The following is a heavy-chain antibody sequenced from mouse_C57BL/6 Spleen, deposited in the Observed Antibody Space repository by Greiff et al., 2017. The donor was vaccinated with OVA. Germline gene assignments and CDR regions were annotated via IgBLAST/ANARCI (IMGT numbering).Heavy chain of an antibody. V-gene: IGHV1-50*01. Sequence: QVQLQQPGAELVKPGASVKLSCKASGYTFTSYWMQWVKQRPGQGLEWIGEIDPSASYTNYNQKFKGKATLTVDTSSSTAYLQLSSLTSEDSAVYYCADYGSSRYAMDYWGQGTSVTVSS. CDR1: GYTFTSYW. D-gene: IGHD1-1*01. CDR2: IDPSASYT. J-gene: IGHJ4*01. CDR3: ADYGSSRYAMDY.